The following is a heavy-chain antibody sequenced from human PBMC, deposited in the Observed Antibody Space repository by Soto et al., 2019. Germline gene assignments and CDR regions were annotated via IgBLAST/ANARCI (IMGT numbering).Heavy chain of an antibody. Sequence: ASVKVSCKASGYTFTSYGISWVRQAPGQGLEWMGWISAYNGTTNYAQKLQGRVTMTTDTSTSTAYMERRSLRSDYTAEYSSARALEVYGTCSCYYWLDPWGQGTMGTVSS. J-gene: IGHJ5*02. V-gene: IGHV1-18*04. D-gene: IGHD2-8*01. CDR1: GYTFTSYG. CDR3: ARALEVYGTCSCYYWLDP. CDR2: ISAYNGTT.